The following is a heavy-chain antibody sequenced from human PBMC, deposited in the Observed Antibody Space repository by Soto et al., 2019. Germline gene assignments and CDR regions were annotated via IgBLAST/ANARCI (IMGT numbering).Heavy chain of an antibody. CDR1: GASIRSTDYY. J-gene: IGHJ5*02. CDR2: VYYTGST. D-gene: IGHD2-21*02. CDR3: VRTARQGAVAPHWFDR. V-gene: IGHV4-30-4*02. Sequence: SDTLSLTCTVSGASIRSTDYYWSWIRQAPWNGLEWIVYVYYTGSTYYNPSLMSRLTISVDTSKNQFSLKLTSVTAAETAVYYCVRTARQGAVAPHWFDRWGQGTQVTVSS.